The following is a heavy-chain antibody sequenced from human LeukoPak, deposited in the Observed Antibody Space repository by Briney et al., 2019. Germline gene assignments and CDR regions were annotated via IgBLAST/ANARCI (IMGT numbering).Heavy chain of an antibody. CDR1: GFSFSSYW. J-gene: IGHJ4*02. D-gene: IGHD6-6*01. V-gene: IGHV3-23*01. CDR3: ARHRSSWLIDY. Sequence: GGSLRLSCAASGFSFSSYWMSWVRQAPWERLQWVSGISDSGGNTYYADSVRGRFTISRDNSKNTLYLQMNSLRAEDTAVYYCARHRSSWLIDYWGQGTLVTVSS. CDR2: ISDSGGNT.